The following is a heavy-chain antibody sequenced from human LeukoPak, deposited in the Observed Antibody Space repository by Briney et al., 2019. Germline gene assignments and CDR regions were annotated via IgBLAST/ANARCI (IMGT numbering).Heavy chain of an antibody. Sequence: GSLRLSCAASGFTFSSYAMSWIRQPPGKGLEWIGEINHSGSTNYNPSLKSRVTISVDTSKNQFSPKLSSVTAADTAVYYCARGRGGVFTYYYDSSGLFDYWGQGTLVTVSS. D-gene: IGHD3-22*01. CDR2: INHSGST. CDR3: ARGRGGVFTYYYDSSGLFDY. V-gene: IGHV4-34*01. CDR1: GFTFSSYA. J-gene: IGHJ4*02.